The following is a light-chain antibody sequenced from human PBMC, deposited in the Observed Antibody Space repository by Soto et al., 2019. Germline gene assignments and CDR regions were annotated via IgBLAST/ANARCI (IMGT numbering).Light chain of an antibody. CDR1: QDINKN. CDR2: DAS. V-gene: IGKV1-33*01. CDR3: QQYESLTLT. Sequence: DILMTQSPSSLSASVGDRVTITCQASQDINKNLIWYQQKPGKDPKLLIYDASDLETGVPSRFSGSGSGTGFTFTISSLQTEDFATYDCQQYESLTLTFGQGTRLEIK. J-gene: IGKJ5*01.